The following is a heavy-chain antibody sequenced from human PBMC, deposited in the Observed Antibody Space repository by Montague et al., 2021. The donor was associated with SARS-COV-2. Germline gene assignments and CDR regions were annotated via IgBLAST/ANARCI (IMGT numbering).Heavy chain of an antibody. Sequence: CAISGDSVSSNSATWNWIRQSPSRGIERLGRTYYRSMWKSDYARSVKSRIAINPDTSKNQFSLQLSSVTPEDTALYYCVRGIEAAGSYDYWGQGTLVTVSS. CDR1: GDSVSSNSAT. CDR3: VRGIEAAGSYDY. J-gene: IGHJ4*02. D-gene: IGHD6-13*01. CDR2: TYYRSMWKS. V-gene: IGHV6-1*01.